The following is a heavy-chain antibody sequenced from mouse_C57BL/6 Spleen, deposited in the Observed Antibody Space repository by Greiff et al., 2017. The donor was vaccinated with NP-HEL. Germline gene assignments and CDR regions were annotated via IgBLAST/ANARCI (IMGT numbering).Heavy chain of an antibody. D-gene: IGHD2-5*01. J-gene: IGHJ4*01. V-gene: IGHV5-4*01. CDR1: GFTFSSYA. Sequence: EVQVVESGGGLVKPGGSLKLSCAASGFTFSSYAMSWVRQTPEKRLEWVATISDGGSYTYYPDNVKGRFTISRDNAKNNLYLQMSHLKSEDTAMYYCARSYSNYYAMDYWGQGTSVTVSS. CDR2: ISDGGSYT. CDR3: ARSYSNYYAMDY.